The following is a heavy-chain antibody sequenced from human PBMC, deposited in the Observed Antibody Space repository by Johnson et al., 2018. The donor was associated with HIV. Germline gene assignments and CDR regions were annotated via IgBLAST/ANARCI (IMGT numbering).Heavy chain of an antibody. J-gene: IGHJ3*02. CDR3: ARDITAARPSAFDI. Sequence: MLLVESGGSVVRPGGSLRLSCLGTGFIFENYGMSWVRQAPGKGLQWVSGINWNGDTTTYADSVKGRFTVSRDNSKNTLYLQMNSLRAEDTAVYYCARDITAARPSAFDIWGQGTMVTVSS. V-gene: IGHV3-20*04. D-gene: IGHD6-6*01. CDR2: INWNGDTT. CDR1: GFIFENYG.